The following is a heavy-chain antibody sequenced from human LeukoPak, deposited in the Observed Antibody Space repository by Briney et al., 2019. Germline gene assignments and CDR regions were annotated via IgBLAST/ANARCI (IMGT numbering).Heavy chain of an antibody. V-gene: IGHV3-30-3*01. CDR2: ISYDGSNK. J-gene: IGHJ5*02. D-gene: IGHD3-22*01. CDR3: ARDPYYDTNWFDP. Sequence: GRSLRLSCAASGFTFSSYAMHWVRQAPGKGLEWVAVISYDGSNKYYADSVKGRFTISRDNSKNTLYLQMNSLRAEDTAVYYCARDPYYDTNWFDPWGQGTLVTVPS. CDR1: GFTFSSYA.